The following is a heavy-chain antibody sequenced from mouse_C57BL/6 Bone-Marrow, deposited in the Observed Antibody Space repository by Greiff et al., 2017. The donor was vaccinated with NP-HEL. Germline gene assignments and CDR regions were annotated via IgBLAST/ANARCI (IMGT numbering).Heavy chain of an antibody. CDR2: IYPRSGNT. D-gene: IGHD3-1*01. CDR1: GYTFTSYG. CDR3: ARSGWDPFAY. Sequence: VQRVESGAELARPGASVKLSCKASGYTFTSYGISWVKQRTGQGLEWIGEIYPRSGNTYYNEKFKGKATLTADKSSSTAYMELRSLTSEDSAVYFCARSGWDPFAYWGQGTLVTVSA. V-gene: IGHV1-81*01. J-gene: IGHJ3*01.